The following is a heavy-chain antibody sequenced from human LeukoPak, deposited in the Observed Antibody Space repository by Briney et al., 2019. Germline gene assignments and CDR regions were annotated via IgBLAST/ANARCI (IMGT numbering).Heavy chain of an antibody. V-gene: IGHV4-38-2*02. CDR1: GYSISTGYY. Sequence: SETLSLTCTVSGYSISTGYYWDWIRQPPGKGLEWIGTFYHGGSTYYNPSLKSRVTISVDTSKNQFSLKLSSVTAADTAIYYCARGGYYGSGNDFRFDPWGQGTLVTVSS. J-gene: IGHJ5*02. CDR2: FYHGGST. CDR3: ARGGYYGSGNDFRFDP. D-gene: IGHD3-10*01.